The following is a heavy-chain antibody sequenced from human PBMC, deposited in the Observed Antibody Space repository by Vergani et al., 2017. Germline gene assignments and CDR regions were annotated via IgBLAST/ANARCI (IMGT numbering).Heavy chain of an antibody. Sequence: QLQLQESGPGLVKPSETLSLTCTVSGGPISSSSYYWGWIRQPPGKGLEWIGSIYYSGSTYYNPSLKSRVTISVDTSKNQFSLKLSSVTAADTAVYYCARRDKCSSTSCYTKDDYFDYWGQGTLVTVSS. J-gene: IGHJ4*02. CDR2: IYYSGST. V-gene: IGHV4-39*01. CDR3: ARRDKCSSTSCYTKDDYFDY. D-gene: IGHD2-2*02. CDR1: GGPISSSSYY.